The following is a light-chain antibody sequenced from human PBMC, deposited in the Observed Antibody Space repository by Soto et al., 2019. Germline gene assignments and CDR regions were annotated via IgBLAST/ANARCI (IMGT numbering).Light chain of an antibody. CDR1: QSVSSSY. V-gene: IGKV3-20*01. Sequence: EIVLTQSPGTLSLSPGERATLSCRASQSVSSSYLAWYQQQLGQAPRLLIYGSSSRATDIPDRFSGSGSGTAFTLTISRLEPDDFAVYYCQQYGSSPRTFGQGTKVEIK. J-gene: IGKJ1*01. CDR2: GSS. CDR3: QQYGSSPRT.